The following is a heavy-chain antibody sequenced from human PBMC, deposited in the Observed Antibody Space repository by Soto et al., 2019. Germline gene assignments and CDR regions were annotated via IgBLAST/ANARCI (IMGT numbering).Heavy chain of an antibody. Sequence: EVQLVESGGGLVQPGGSLRLSCAASGFTFSSDWMSWVRQAPGRGLEWVANIKHDGSEKYYVDSVMDRFTISRDNAKIALSLQMNSLRAEDTAVYYCARGVHWGQGTLVTVSS. J-gene: IGHJ4*02. V-gene: IGHV3-7*01. CDR2: IKHDGSEK. CDR1: GFTFSSDW. D-gene: IGHD6-6*01. CDR3: ARGVH.